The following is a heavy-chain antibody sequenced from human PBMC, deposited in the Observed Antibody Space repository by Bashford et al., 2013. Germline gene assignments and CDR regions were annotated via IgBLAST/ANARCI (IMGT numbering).Heavy chain of an antibody. CDR3: TKDLDGSNGFLPYGMHV. CDR1: GYTFGTYG. CDR2: ISAYNGNT. Sequence: VASVKVSCKASGYTFGTYGITWVRQAPGQGLEWMGWISAYNGNTNYAQKFQDRITMTRDTSISTLYMELSNLRSDDTAVYYCTKDLDGSNGFLPYGMHVWGRGTTVTVSS. D-gene: IGHD3-22*01. J-gene: IGHJ6*02. V-gene: IGHV1-18*01.